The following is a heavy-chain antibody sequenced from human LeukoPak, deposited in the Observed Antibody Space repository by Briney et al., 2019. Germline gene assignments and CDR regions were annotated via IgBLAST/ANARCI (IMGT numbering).Heavy chain of an antibody. V-gene: IGHV4-59*01. CDR1: GGSISSYY. CDR2: IYYSGST. CDR3: RYDY. Sequence: SETLSLTCTVSGGSISSYYWSWIRQPPGKGLEWIGYIYYSGSTNYNPSLKSRVTISVDTSKNQFYTAVYYCARSALGELSLRYDYWGQGTLVNVSS. J-gene: IGHJ4*02. D-gene: IGHD3-16*02.